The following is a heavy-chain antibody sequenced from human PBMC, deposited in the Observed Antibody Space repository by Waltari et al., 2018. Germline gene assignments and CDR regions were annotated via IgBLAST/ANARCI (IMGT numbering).Heavy chain of an antibody. CDR3: ARPHSTKAALGAFDI. CDR1: GGSISSSNW. D-gene: IGHD2-15*01. Sequence: QVQLQESGPGLVKPSGTLSLTCAVSGGSISSSNWWSWVRQPPGKGLEWIGEIYHSGSTNSNPSLKRRVTIAVDKSKNQFSLKLSSVTAADTAVYYCARPHSTKAALGAFDIWGQGTMVTVSS. V-gene: IGHV4-4*02. CDR2: IYHSGST. J-gene: IGHJ3*02.